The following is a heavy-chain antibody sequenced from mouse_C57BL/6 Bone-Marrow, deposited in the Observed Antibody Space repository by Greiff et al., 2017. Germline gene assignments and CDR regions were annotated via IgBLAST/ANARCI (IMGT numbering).Heavy chain of an antibody. Sequence: VQLQQPGAELVKPGASVKLSCKASGYTFTSYWMQWVKQRPGQGLEWIGEIDPSDSYTNYNQKFKGKATLTVDTSSSTAYMQLSSLTSEDSAVYYCAREGGYYYDYWGQGTTLTVSS. J-gene: IGHJ2*01. CDR2: IDPSDSYT. V-gene: IGHV1-50*01. CDR1: GYTFTSYW. CDR3: AREGGYYYDY. D-gene: IGHD1-1*01.